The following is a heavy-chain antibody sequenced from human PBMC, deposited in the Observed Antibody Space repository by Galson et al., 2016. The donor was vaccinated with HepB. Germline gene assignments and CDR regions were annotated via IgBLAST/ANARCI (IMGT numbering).Heavy chain of an antibody. Sequence: ETLSLTCGVSRGSLTGSFWSWIRQPPGRGLGWIGEVRRGGGTNYSPPLKSRVTISLDMSKNQFSLKLKSVTAADTAVYYCASGGWELISAMDVGGQGTGVTVAS. D-gene: IGHD3-10*01. V-gene: IGHV4-34*01. CDR1: RGSLTGSF. CDR2: VRRGGGT. CDR3: ASGGWELISAMDV. J-gene: IGHJ6*02.